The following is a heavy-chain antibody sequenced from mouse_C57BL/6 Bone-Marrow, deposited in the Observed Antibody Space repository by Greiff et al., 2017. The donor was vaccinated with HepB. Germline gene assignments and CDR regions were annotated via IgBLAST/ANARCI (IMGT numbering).Heavy chain of an antibody. CDR1: GFTFSDYY. D-gene: IGHD1-1*01. CDR2: ISNGGGST. J-gene: IGHJ3*01. Sequence: DVQLVESGGGLVQPGGSLKLSCAASGFTFSDYYMYWVRQTPEKRLEWVAYISNGGGSTYYPDTVKGRFTISRDNAKNTLYLQMSRLKSEDTAMYYCERSYGSSFAYWGQGTLVTVSA. CDR3: ERSYGSSFAY. V-gene: IGHV5-12*01.